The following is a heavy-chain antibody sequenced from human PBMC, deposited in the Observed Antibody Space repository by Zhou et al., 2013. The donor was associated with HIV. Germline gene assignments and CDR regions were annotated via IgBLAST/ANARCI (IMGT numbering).Heavy chain of an antibody. CDR1: GYTFTSYG. CDR3: GRVLLDRSDY. Sequence: QVQLVQSGAEVKKPGASVKVSCKASGYTFTSYGISWVRQAPGQGLEWMGWISAYNGDTKYAQKFHGRVTMTTDTSTSTAYMEVRSLRSDDTAVYYCGRVLLDRSDYWGQGTLVTVSS. V-gene: IGHV1-18*01. J-gene: IGHJ4*02. CDR2: ISAYNGDT.